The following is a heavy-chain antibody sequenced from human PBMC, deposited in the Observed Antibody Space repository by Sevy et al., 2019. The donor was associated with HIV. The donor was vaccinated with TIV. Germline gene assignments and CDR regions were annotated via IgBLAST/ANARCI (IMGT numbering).Heavy chain of an antibody. Sequence: GSLRLSCAASGFTFSNTWMNWVRQAPGKGLEWVSRIKSKTDDGTTDYAAPVKGRFTISRDVSNTTLYLQMNSLKTXXXXXXXXXXXXXXXXXXXXXXXSYGMDVXGQGTTVTXS. V-gene: IGHV3-15*07. CDR3: XXXXXXXXXXXXXXXSYGMDV. J-gene: IGHJ6*01. CDR2: IKSKTDDGTT. CDR1: GFTFSNTW.